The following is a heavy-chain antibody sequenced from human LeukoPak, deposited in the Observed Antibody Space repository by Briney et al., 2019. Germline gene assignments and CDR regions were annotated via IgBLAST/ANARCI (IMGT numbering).Heavy chain of an antibody. Sequence: GGSLRLSCAASGFTVSSNYMSWVRQAPGKGLEWVSAISGSGGSTYYADSVKGRFTISRDNSKNTLYLQMNNLRAEDTAVYYCAKSRGSGYLFDYWGQGTLVTVSS. CDR2: ISGSGGST. V-gene: IGHV3-23*01. CDR3: AKSRGSGYLFDY. CDR1: GFTVSSNY. J-gene: IGHJ4*02. D-gene: IGHD3-22*01.